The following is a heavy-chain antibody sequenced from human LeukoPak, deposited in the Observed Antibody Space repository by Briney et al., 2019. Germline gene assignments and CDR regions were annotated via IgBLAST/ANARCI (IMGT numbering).Heavy chain of an antibody. D-gene: IGHD3-10*01. CDR2: INPNSGGT. CDR3: AKDLELTPWFGELLGNYFDY. Sequence: GASVKVSCKASGYTFTGYYMHWVRQAPGQGLEWMGWINPNSGGTNYAQKFQGRVTMTRDTSISTAYMELSRLRSDDTAVYYCAKDLELTPWFGELLGNYFDYWGQGTLVTVSS. CDR1: GYTFTGYY. J-gene: IGHJ4*02. V-gene: IGHV1-2*02.